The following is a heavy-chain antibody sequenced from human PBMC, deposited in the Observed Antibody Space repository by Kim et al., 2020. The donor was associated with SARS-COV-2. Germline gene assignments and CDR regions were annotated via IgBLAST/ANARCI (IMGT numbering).Heavy chain of an antibody. CDR2: INAGNGNT. CDR1: GYTFTSYA. Sequence: ASVKVSCKASGYTFTSYAMHWVRQAPGQRLEWMGWINAGNGNTKYSQKFQGRVTITRDTSASTAYMELSSLRSEDTAVYYCARGKVTIFGVVIVYFQHWGQGTLVTVSS. V-gene: IGHV1-3*01. D-gene: IGHD3-3*01. CDR3: ARGKVTIFGVVIVYFQH. J-gene: IGHJ1*01.